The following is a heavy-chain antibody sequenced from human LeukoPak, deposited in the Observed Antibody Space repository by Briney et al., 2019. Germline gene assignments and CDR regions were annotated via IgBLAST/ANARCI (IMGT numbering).Heavy chain of an antibody. Sequence: SETLSLTCTVSGGSISSTMYYRVGIRQPPGKGLEWIGSIYYTGTTYFNPSLKSGVTMSADKSKNKFSLKLSSVTAAETAVYYCARHNAVVIDYWGQGTVVSVSS. CDR3: ARHNAVVIDY. V-gene: IGHV4-39*01. CDR2: IYYTGTT. D-gene: IGHD3-22*01. CDR1: GGSISSTMYY. J-gene: IGHJ4*02.